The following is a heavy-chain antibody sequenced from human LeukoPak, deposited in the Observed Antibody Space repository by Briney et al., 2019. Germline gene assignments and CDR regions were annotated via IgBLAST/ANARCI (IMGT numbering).Heavy chain of an antibody. Sequence: GGSLRLSCAASEFAFSSYSMSWVRQAPGKGLQWVSSISSSGDFISYADSLKGRFTISRDNARNSLYLQMNSLRAEDTAMYYCARSLKWYCSGGSCYSAPSTSDFNWFDPWGQGTLVTASS. CDR1: EFAFSSYS. CDR3: ARSLKWYCSGGSCYSAPSTSDFNWFDP. J-gene: IGHJ5*02. D-gene: IGHD2-15*01. CDR2: ISSSGDFI. V-gene: IGHV3-21*01.